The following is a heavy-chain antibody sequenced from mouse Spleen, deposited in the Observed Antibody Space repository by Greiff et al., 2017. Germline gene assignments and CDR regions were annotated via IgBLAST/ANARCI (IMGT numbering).Heavy chain of an antibody. D-gene: IGHD1-1*02. V-gene: IGHV5-9*04. CDR3: ARHKVDYYAMDY. CDR1: GFTFSSYT. CDR2: ISSGGGNT. Sequence: EVQLVESGGGLVKPGGSLKLSCAASGFTFSSYTMSWVRQTPAKRLEWVATISSGGGNTYYPDSVKGRFTISRDNARNTLYLQMSSLRSEDTAMYYCARHKVDYYAMDYWGQGTSVTVSS. J-gene: IGHJ4*01.